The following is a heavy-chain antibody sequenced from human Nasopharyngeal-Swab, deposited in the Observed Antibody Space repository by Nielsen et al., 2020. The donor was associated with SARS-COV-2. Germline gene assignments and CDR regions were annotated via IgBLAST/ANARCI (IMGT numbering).Heavy chain of an antibody. CDR3: ARVPSYYYDSSGYLVY. V-gene: IGHV3-74*01. Sequence: WIRQPPGKGLVWVSRINSDGSSTTYADSVKGRFTISRDNAKNTLYLQMNSLRAEDTAVEDGARVPSYYYDSSGYLVYWGQGTLVTVSS. D-gene: IGHD3-22*01. CDR2: INSDGSST. J-gene: IGHJ4*02.